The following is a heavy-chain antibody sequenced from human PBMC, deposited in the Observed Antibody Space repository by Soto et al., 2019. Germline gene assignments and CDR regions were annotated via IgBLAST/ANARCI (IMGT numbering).Heavy chain of an antibody. D-gene: IGHD3-10*01. V-gene: IGHV3-30*18. CDR3: AKDLSPFGESYFDY. J-gene: IGHJ4*02. Sequence: PGGSLRLSCAASGFTFSSYGMHWVRQAPGKGLEWVAVISYDGSNKYYADSVKGRFTISRDNSKNTLYLQMNSLRAEDTAVYYCAKDLSPFGESYFDYWGQGTLVTVSS. CDR2: ISYDGSNK. CDR1: GFTFSSYG.